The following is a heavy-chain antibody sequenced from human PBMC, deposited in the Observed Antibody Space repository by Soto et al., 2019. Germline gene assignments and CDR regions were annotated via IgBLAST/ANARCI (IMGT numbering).Heavy chain of an antibody. CDR3: ARTLSGFTYGSRQFYFDY. D-gene: IGHD3-10*01. CDR1: GDPITSYF. V-gene: IGHV4-4*07. Sequence: PSETLSLTCTVSGDPITSYFWTWIRQPAGKGLEWIGHVFPGGPTSHNSSLKGRVSMSIDTSKNQFSLTLTSVTAADTAVYYCARTLSGFTYGSRQFYFDYWGQGTLVTVSS. J-gene: IGHJ4*02. CDR2: VFPGGPT.